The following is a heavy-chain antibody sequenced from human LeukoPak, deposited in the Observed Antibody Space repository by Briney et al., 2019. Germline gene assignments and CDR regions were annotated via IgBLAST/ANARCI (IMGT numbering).Heavy chain of an antibody. CDR2: MNPNSGNT. J-gene: IGHJ6*02. CDR3: ARVGGSGSYLYYYYGMDV. D-gene: IGHD3-10*01. Sequence: ASVKVSCKASGYSFTSYDINWVRQATGQGLEWMGWMNPNSGNTGYAQKFQGRVTMTRNTSISTAYMELSSLRSEDTAVYYCARVGGSGSYLYYYYGMDVWGQGTTVTVSS. V-gene: IGHV1-8*01. CDR1: GYSFTSYD.